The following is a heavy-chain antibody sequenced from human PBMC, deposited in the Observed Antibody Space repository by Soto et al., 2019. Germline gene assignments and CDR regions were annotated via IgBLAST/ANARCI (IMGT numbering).Heavy chain of an antibody. V-gene: IGHV1-18*01. CDR2: ISGYNGNT. D-gene: IGHD3-9*01. J-gene: IGHJ5*02. CDR1: GYTFTSYG. Sequence: QVQLVQSGVEVKKPGASVKVSCKASGYTFTSYGINWVRQAPGQGLEWMGWISGYNGNTNYAQKLQGRVTMTTDTSTSTVFMEMRSLRSDDTAVYYCARGLSIDYNWFDPWGQGTLVTVSS. CDR3: ARGLSIDYNWFDP.